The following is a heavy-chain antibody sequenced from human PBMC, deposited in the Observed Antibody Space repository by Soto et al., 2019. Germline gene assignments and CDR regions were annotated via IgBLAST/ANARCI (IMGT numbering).Heavy chain of an antibody. Sequence: GGSLRLSCAASGLIFSNYGMRWVRQAPGKGLEWVALISHDGKNKYYADSVQGRFTISGDNSKNTLYLQMNSLRGDDTAVYYCAKDRPVKARSGSLSSWGQGTLVTVSS. CDR3: AKDRPVKARSGSLSS. J-gene: IGHJ5*02. CDR1: GLIFSNYG. D-gene: IGHD1-26*01. V-gene: IGHV3-30*18. CDR2: ISHDGKNK.